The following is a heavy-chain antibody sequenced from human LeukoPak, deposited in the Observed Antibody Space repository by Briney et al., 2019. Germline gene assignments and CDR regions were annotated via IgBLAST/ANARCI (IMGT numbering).Heavy chain of an antibody. CDR2: IIPILGIA. V-gene: IGHV1-69*04. Sequence: SVKVSCKASGGTFSSYAISWVRQAPGQGLEWMGRIIPILGIANYAQKFQGRVTITADKSTSTAYMELSSLRSEDTAVNYCASGGIAAAGTGYWGQATLVTVSS. CDR3: ASGGIAAAGTGY. D-gene: IGHD6-13*01. CDR1: GGTFSSYA. J-gene: IGHJ4*02.